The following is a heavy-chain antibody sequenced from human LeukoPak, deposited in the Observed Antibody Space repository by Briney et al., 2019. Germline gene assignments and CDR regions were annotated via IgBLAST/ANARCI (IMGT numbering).Heavy chain of an antibody. V-gene: IGHV3-48*01. CDR1: GFTFSSYS. CDR3: ARASGSFDY. CDR2: ISSSSSTI. D-gene: IGHD1-26*01. Sequence: PGGSLRLSCAASGFTFSSYSMNWVRQAPGKGLEWVSYISSSSSTIHYADSVKGRFTISRDNSKDTLYLQLNSLRAEDTAVYYCARASGSFDYWGQGTLVSVSS. J-gene: IGHJ4*02.